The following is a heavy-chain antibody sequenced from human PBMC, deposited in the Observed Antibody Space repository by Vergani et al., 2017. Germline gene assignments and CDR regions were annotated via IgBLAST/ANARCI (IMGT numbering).Heavy chain of an antibody. CDR2: IYYSGST. V-gene: IGHV4-59*01. D-gene: IGHD3-10*01. Sequence: QVQLQESGPGLVQPSETLSLTCTVSGGSISSYYWSWIRQPPGKGLEWIGYIYYSGSTNYNPSLKSRVTISVDTSKNQFSLKLSSVTAADTAVYYCAREAGRNYYGSENWFDPWGQGTLVTVSS. CDR1: GGSISSYY. J-gene: IGHJ5*02. CDR3: AREAGRNYYGSENWFDP.